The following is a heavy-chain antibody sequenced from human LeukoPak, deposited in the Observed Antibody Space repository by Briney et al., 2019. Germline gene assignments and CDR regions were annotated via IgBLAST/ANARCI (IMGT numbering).Heavy chain of an antibody. CDR2: ISSSGSTI. CDR3: ARDACGGDCYTYNWFDP. CDR1: GFTFSRYW. V-gene: IGHV3-48*03. D-gene: IGHD2-21*02. J-gene: IGHJ5*02. Sequence: PGGSLRLSCTVSGFTFSRYWMSWVRQAPGKGLEWVSYISSSGSTIYYADSVKGRFTISRDNAKNSLYLQMNSLRAEDTAVYYCARDACGGDCYTYNWFDPWGQGTLVTVSS.